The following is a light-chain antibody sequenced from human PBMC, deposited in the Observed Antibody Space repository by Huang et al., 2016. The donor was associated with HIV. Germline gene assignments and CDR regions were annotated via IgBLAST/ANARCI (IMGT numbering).Light chain of an antibody. CDR3: QQRTDWLT. CDR2: DAS. CDR1: QSVNTY. J-gene: IGKJ4*01. Sequence: EIVLTQSPATLSLSPGERATLSCRASQSVNTYLAWYQQKPGQAPRLRIFDASTRATGIPARFSGSGSGTDFTLIISSLEPEDFAVYFCQQRTDWLTFGGGTKVEIK. V-gene: IGKV3-11*01.